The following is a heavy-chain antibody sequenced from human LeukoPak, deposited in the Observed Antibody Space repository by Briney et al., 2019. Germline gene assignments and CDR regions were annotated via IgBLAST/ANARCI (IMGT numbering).Heavy chain of an antibody. J-gene: IGHJ3*02. CDR2: INPNSGGT. V-gene: IGHV1-2*02. D-gene: IGHD3-10*01. Sequence: ASVKVSCKASGYTFTGYYMHWVRQAPGQGLEWMGWINPNSGGTNYAQKFQGRVTMTRDTSISTAYMELSRLRSDDTAVYYCARGGRQMVRGAIRAFDIWGQGTMVTVSS. CDR1: GYTFTGYY. CDR3: ARGGRQMVRGAIRAFDI.